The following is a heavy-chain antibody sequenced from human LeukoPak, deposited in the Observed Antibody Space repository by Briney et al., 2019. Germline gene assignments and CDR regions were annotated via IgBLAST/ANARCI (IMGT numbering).Heavy chain of an antibody. D-gene: IGHD6-13*01. Sequence: SETLSLTCIVSGLSISSYYWSWIRQPPGKGLEWIGYIYYSGSTNYNPSLKSRVTISVDTTKNQFSLKLSSVTAADTAVYYCARGLMMAVAGRGEFHYWGQGTLVTVSS. CDR2: IYYSGST. CDR1: GLSISSYY. V-gene: IGHV4-59*01. J-gene: IGHJ4*02. CDR3: ARGLMMAVAGRGEFHY.